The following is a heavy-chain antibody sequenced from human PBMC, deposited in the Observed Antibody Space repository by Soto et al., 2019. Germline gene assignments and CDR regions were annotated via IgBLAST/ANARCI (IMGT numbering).Heavy chain of an antibody. J-gene: IGHJ3*01. CDR3: VRHRLHAYDF. V-gene: IGHV1-18*01. CDR1: GYTFTSSG. Sequence: QVPLVQSGAEVKKPGASVKVSCKTSGYTFTSSGISWVRQAPGQGLEWMGWISTNSGNTNYAQKLQGRVTLTTDTSTSTVYLELRSLTSDDTAVYYCVRHRLHAYDFWAQGTMVTVSS. CDR2: ISTNSGNT.